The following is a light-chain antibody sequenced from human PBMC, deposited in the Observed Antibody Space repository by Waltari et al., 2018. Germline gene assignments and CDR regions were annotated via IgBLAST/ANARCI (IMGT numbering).Light chain of an antibody. J-gene: IGLJ2*01. CDR1: SSNIGNNY. CDR2: GKT. Sequence: HSVLTQPPSVSAAPGQKVTISCSGSSSNIGNNYVSWYQQHPGTAPKLLIYGKTKRPSGIHARFSGSKSGTSATLGIPGLQTGDEADYYGGTCDSSLRVVFGGGTKLTVL. V-gene: IGLV1-51*01. CDR3: GTCDSSLRVV.